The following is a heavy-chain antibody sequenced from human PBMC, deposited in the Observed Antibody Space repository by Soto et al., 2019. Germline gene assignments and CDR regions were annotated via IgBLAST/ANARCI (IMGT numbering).Heavy chain of an antibody. D-gene: IGHD1-26*01. CDR3: ARGLGLYYFDY. J-gene: IGHJ4*02. CDR1: GYTFTSYA. Sequence: ASVKVSCKASGYTFTSYAMHWVRQAPGQRLEWMGWINAGNGNTKYSQKFRGRVTITRDTSASTAYMELSGLRSEDTAVYYCARGLGLYYFDYWGQGTLVTVSS. V-gene: IGHV1-3*01. CDR2: INAGNGNT.